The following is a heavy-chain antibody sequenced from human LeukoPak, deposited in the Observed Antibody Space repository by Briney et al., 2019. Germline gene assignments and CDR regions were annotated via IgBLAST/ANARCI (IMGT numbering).Heavy chain of an antibody. CDR2: MNSDGSTT. J-gene: IGHJ4*02. CDR3: ATAGNYRFDN. CDR1: GFTFSTTW. V-gene: IGHV3-74*01. D-gene: IGHD1-7*01. Sequence: PGGSLRLSCAASGFTFSTTWLHWVRQTPGEGLVWVSRMNSDGSTTNYADSVEGRFTISRDNAKSTLYLQMNNLRVEDTAVYYCATAGNYRFDNWGQGTPVTVSP.